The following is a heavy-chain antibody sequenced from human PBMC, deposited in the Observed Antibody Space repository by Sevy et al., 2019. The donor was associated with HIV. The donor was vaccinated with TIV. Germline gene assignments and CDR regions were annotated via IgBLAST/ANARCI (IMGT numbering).Heavy chain of an antibody. V-gene: IGHV3-30-3*01. CDR2: ISYDGNIK. CDR1: RFTFSTYA. D-gene: IGHD5-18*01. CDR3: ARDGGAYTYGTGKY. Sequence: GGSLRLSCAASRFTFSTYAMHWVRQAPGKGLEGVSVISYDGNIKYYADSVKGRFTISRDDSKNTLYLQMNSLRAEDTAVYYCARDGGAYTYGTGKYWGQGTLVTVSS. J-gene: IGHJ4*02.